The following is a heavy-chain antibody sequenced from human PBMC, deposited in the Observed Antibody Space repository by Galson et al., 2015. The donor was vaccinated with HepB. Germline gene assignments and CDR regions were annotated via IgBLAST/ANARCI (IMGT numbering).Heavy chain of an antibody. J-gene: IGHJ4*02. V-gene: IGHV3-13*05. D-gene: IGHD2-2*01. CDR2: ITTAGDP. CDR3: ARARPHCTSTNCYLGGDLDY. Sequence: SLRLSCAASGFTFSNYDMHWVRQLTGRGLEWVSGITTAGDPYYPGSVKGRFTISRENAKNSFYLQMNSLRAGDTAVYYCARARPHCTSTNCYLGGDLDYWGQGTLVTVSS. CDR1: GFTFSNYD.